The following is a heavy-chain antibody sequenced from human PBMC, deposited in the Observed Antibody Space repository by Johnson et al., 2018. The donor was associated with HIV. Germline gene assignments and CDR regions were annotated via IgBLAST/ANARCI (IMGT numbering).Heavy chain of an antibody. D-gene: IGHD1-26*01. CDR3: TAPIVGAIDAFDI. CDR1: GFTFSSYW. Sequence: VQLVESGGGLVQPGGSLRLSCAASGFTFSSYWMSWVRQAPGKGLEWVGHIKSKIDGGTTDYAAPVKGRFSISRDDAKNTLYLQMNSLETEDTAVYYCTAPIVGAIDAFDIWGQGTKVTVSS. CDR2: IKSKIDGGTT. J-gene: IGHJ3*02. V-gene: IGHV3-15*01.